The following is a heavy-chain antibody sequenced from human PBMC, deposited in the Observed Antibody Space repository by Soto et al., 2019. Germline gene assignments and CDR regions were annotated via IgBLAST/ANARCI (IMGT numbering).Heavy chain of an antibody. CDR3: SRHVSGTTYPIEY. J-gene: IGHJ4*02. Sequence: SETLSLTCTVSGGSIIGSTYYWVWIRQPPGKGLEYIGSTYYSGRTYYNPSLKSRVTVSVDTSKNQFSLNLNSVTAADTAVYYGSRHVSGTTYPIEYSGQGTLVTVAS. D-gene: IGHD3-16*01. CDR2: TYYSGRT. CDR1: GGSIIGSTYY. V-gene: IGHV4-39*01.